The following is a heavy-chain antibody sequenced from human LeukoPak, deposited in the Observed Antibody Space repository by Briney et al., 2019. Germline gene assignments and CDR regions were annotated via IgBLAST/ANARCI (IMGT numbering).Heavy chain of an antibody. Sequence: ASVKVSCKVSGYTLTELSMHWVRQAPGKGLVWMGGFDPEDGETIYAQKFQGRVTITEDTSTDAAYMERSRLRSEDTAVYYCATGVMRELSPHLWGQGTLVTVSS. V-gene: IGHV1-24*01. J-gene: IGHJ5*02. CDR1: GYTLTELS. D-gene: IGHD3-16*02. CDR3: ATGVMRELSPHL. CDR2: FDPEDGET.